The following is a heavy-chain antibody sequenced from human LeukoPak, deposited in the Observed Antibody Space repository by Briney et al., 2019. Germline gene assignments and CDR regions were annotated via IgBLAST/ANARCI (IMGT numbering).Heavy chain of an antibody. V-gene: IGHV1-69*05. CDR1: GGTFSSYA. Sequence: VASVKVSCKASGGTFSSYAISWVRQASGQGLEWMGGIIPIFGIANYAQKFQGGVTITTDESTSTAYMELSSLRSEDTAVYYCARATGWDCSSTSCPGGYWGQGTLVTVSS. CDR2: IIPIFGIA. CDR3: ARATGWDCSSTSCPGGY. D-gene: IGHD2-2*01. J-gene: IGHJ4*02.